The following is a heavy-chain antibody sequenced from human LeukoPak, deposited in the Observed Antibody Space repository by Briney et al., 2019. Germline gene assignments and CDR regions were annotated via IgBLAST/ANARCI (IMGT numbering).Heavy chain of an antibody. V-gene: IGHV1-58*01. CDR2: IVVGSGNT. D-gene: IGHD3-3*01. CDR1: GFTFTSSA. Sequence: TSVKVSCKASGFTFTSSAVQWVRQARGQRLEWIGWIVVGSGNTNYAQKFQERVTITRDMSTSTAYMELSSLRSEDTAVYYCAAQPYDFWSGYYQSVGFDYWGQGTLVTVSS. CDR3: AAQPYDFWSGYYQSVGFDY. J-gene: IGHJ4*02.